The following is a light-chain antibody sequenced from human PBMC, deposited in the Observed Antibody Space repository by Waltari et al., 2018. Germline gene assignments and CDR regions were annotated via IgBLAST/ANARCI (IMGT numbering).Light chain of an antibody. V-gene: IGLV3-1*01. CDR2: QDS. CDR3: QAWDSSTAHVV. J-gene: IGLJ2*01. Sequence: SYELTRPPSVSVSPGQTASITCSGDKLGDKYACWYQQKPGQSPVLVIYQDSKRPSGIPERFSGSNSGNTATLTISGTQAMDEADYYCQAWDSSTAHVVFGGGTKLTVL. CDR1: KLGDKY.